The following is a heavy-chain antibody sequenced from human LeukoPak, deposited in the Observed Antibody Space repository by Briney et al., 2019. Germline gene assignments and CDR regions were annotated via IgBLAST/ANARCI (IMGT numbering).Heavy chain of an antibody. V-gene: IGHV3-30*02. CDR2: IRYDGSNK. Sequence: GGSLRLSCAASGFTFSSYGMHWVRQAPGKGLEWVAFIRYDGSNKYYADSVKGRFTISRDNAKNSLYLQMNSLRAEDTALYYCARDASNYYDSSAFSYWGQGTLVTVSS. D-gene: IGHD3-22*01. J-gene: IGHJ4*02. CDR1: GFTFSSYG. CDR3: ARDASNYYDSSAFSY.